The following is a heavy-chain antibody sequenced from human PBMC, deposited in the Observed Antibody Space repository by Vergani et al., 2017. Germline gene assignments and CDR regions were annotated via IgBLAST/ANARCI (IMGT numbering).Heavy chain of an antibody. CDR1: GGSFSGYY. J-gene: IGHJ5*02. D-gene: IGHD3-10*01. V-gene: IGHV4-34*01. CDR3: ARGPAMVRGVSMLRVRGSWFDP. Sequence: QVQLQQWGAGLLKPSETLSLTCAVYGGSFSGYYWSWIRQPPGXGLEWIGEINHSGSTNYNPSLKSRGTISVDTSKNQFSLKLSSVTAADTAVYYCARGPAMVRGVSMLRVRGSWFDPWGQGTLVTVSS. CDR2: INHSGST.